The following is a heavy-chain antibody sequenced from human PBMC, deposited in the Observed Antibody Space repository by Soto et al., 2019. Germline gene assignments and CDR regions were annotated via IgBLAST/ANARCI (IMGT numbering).Heavy chain of an antibody. Sequence: EVQLVESGGGLVKPGGSLRLSCAASGFTFSSYSMNWVRQAPGTGLEWVSSISSSSSYIYYADSVKGRFTISRDNAKNALYMQMDSLRAEDSAVYYCAGLTVGVVYGGNSGGYYFDYWGQGTLVTVSS. CDR3: AGLTVGVVYGGNSGGYYFDY. CDR2: ISSSSSYI. V-gene: IGHV3-21*01. CDR1: GFTFSSYS. J-gene: IGHJ4*02. D-gene: IGHD4-17*01.